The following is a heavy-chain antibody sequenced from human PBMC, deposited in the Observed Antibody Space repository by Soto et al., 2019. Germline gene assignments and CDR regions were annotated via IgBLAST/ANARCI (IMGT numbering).Heavy chain of an antibody. D-gene: IGHD4-17*01. J-gene: IGHJ4*02. V-gene: IGHV3-74*01. Sequence: EVQLVESGGGLVQPGGSLRLSCAASGFTFSTYWMHWVRQAPGKGLVWVSRINGDGSSTNYADSVKGRFTISRDNAKNTVYLQMNSLRAEDTAVYYCVRGGRPTPFNYWGQGTLVTVSS. CDR3: VRGGRPTPFNY. CDR1: GFTFSTYW. CDR2: INGDGSST.